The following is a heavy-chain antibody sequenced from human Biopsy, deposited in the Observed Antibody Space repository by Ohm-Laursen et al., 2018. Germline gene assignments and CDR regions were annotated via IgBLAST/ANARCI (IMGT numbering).Heavy chain of an antibody. Sequence: GSLRLSCAASGFTFASHAMRWVRQAPGKGLEWVSLISGSGDTAHYPDSVKGRFTISRDNSKNTLYLEMNSLRTEETAKYYCTKAGSQDGFDIWGPGTMVTVSS. J-gene: IGHJ3*02. V-gene: IGHV3-23*01. CDR3: TKAGSQDGFDI. D-gene: IGHD3-10*01. CDR1: GFTFASHA. CDR2: ISGSGDTA.